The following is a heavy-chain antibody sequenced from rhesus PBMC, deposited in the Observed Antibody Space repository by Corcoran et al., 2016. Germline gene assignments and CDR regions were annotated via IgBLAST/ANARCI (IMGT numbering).Heavy chain of an antibody. J-gene: IGHJ4*01. CDR3: ARLRSGSSPDY. CDR1: GYSISSGYY. V-gene: IGHV4-99*01. CDR2: ISGSSGST. Sequence: QVQLQESGPGLVKPSETLSLTCAVSGYSISSGYYWGWIRQPPGKGLEYIGYISGSSGSTYYNPSLKSRVTISKDTSKTQFSLKLSSVTAADTAVYYCARLRSGSSPDYWGQGVLVTVSS. D-gene: IGHD6-25*01.